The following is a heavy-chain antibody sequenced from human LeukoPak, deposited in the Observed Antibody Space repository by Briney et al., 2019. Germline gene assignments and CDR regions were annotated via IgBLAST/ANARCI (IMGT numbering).Heavy chain of an antibody. Sequence: AGGSLRLSCAVSGITLSNYGMSWVRQAPGKGLEWVAGISDSGGSTNYADSVKGRFTISRDNAKNSLYLQMNSLRAEDTAVYYCARADSGYDFYYYYYYMDVWGKGTTVTVSS. CDR2: ISDSGGST. J-gene: IGHJ6*03. V-gene: IGHV3-23*01. CDR1: GITLSNYG. D-gene: IGHD5-12*01. CDR3: ARADSGYDFYYYYYYMDV.